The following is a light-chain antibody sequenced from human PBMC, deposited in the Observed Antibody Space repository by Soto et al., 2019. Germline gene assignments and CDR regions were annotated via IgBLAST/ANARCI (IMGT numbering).Light chain of an antibody. CDR3: QQRSNLLLT. CDR1: QSVSSY. CDR2: DTS. Sequence: IVLTQSPATLSLSPGERATLSCRASQSVSSYLAWFQQKPGQAHRLLLYDTSNRATGIPARFSGSGSGTAFTLTISSLEPEDFAVYYCQQRSNLLLTFGGGTKVEI. J-gene: IGKJ4*01. V-gene: IGKV3-11*01.